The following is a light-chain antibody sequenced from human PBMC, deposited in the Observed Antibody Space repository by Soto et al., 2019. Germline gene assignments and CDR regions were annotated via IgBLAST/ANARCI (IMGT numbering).Light chain of an antibody. CDR3: XXYYSYTWT. J-gene: IGKJ1*01. Sequence: DIQVTQSPSTLSASVGDRVTITCRASQRVGWYLAWYQKKPGTVPKLLIYDASKLESGVPSRFSGSGSGTDFIFTISSLQSDDFATYYXXXYYSYTWTFGQGTTVESK. V-gene: IGKV1-5*01. CDR2: DAS. CDR1: QRVGWY.